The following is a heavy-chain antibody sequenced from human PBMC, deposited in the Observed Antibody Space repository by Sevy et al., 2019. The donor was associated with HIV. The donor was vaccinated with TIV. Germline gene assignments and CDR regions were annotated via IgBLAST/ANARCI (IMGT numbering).Heavy chain of an antibody. V-gene: IGHV3-21*01. CDR1: GFTFSSYS. CDR3: GRNYGDPRYYYGMDV. J-gene: IGHJ6*02. Sequence: GGSLRLSCAASGFTFSSYSMNWVRQAPGKGLEWVSSISSSSSYIYYADSAKGRFTISRDNAKNSLYLQMNSLRAEDTAVYCCGRNYGDPRYYYGMDVWGQGTTVTVSS. CDR2: ISSSSSYI. D-gene: IGHD4-17*01.